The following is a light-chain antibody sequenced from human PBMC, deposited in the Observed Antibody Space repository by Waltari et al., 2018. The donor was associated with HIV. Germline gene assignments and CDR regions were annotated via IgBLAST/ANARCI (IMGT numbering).Light chain of an antibody. V-gene: IGLV2-8*01. CDR2: EVS. J-gene: IGLJ3*02. CDR3: SSYAGSNNRWV. Sequence: QPPPTQPHPASGSPGPSVTISCTGTSSDVGGYNYVSSDQHHPGKAPKLMIYEVSKRPSGVPDRFSGSKSGSTASLTVSGLQAEDEADYYCSSYAGSNNRWVFGGGTKLTAL. CDR1: SSDVGGYNY.